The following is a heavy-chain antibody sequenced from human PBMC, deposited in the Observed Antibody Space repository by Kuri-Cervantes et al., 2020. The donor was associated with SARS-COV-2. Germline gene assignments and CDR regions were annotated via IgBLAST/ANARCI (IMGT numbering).Heavy chain of an antibody. CDR3: ARSGVAWNDEDYFDY. V-gene: IGHV4-39*07. D-gene: IGHD1-1*01. J-gene: IGHJ4*02. CDR2: INHSGST. Sequence: GSLRLSCTVSGGSIRGSSYYWSWIRQPPGKGLEWIGEINHSGSTNYNPSLKSRVTISVDTSKNQFSLKLSSVTAADTAVYYCARSGVAWNDEDYFDYWGQGTLVTVSS. CDR1: GGSIRGSSYY.